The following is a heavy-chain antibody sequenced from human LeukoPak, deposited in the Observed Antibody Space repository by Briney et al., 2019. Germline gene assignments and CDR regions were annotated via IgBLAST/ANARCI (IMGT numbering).Heavy chain of an antibody. CDR3: ARGEMASQAFDY. V-gene: IGHV4-59*01. CDR1: GGSISSYY. Sequence: SETLSLTCTVSGGSISSYYWSWIRQPPGKGLEWIGYIYYSGSTNYNPSLKSRVTISVDTSKNQFSLKLSSVTAADTAVYYCARGEMASQAFDYWGQGTLVTVSS. CDR2: IYYSGST. J-gene: IGHJ4*02. D-gene: IGHD5-24*01.